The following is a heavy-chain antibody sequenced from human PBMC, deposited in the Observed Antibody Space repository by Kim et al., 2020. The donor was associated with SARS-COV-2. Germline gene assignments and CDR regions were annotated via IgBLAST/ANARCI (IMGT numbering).Heavy chain of an antibody. CDR2: ISTYNGDT. CDR1: GYTFTSYG. J-gene: IGHJ4*02. Sequence: ASVKVSCKASGYTFTSYGFSWVRQAPGQGLEWMGWISTYNGDTNYAQEFQGRVTMTKDTSTSTAYMELRSLRSDDTAVYYCATGGQDDYWGQGTLVTVSS. V-gene: IGHV1-18*01. CDR3: ATGGQDDY.